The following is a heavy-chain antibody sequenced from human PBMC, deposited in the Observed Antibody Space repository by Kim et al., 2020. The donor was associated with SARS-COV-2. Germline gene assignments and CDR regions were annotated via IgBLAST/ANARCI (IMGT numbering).Heavy chain of an antibody. CDR1: GYTFTSYA. V-gene: IGHV7-4-1*02. J-gene: IGHJ6*03. Sequence: ASVKVSCKASGYTFTSYAMNWVRQAPGQGLEWMGWINTNTGNPTYAQGFTGWFVFSLDTSVSTAYLQISSLKAEDTAVYYCAREHGCSSTSCYTDYYYYYMDGWGKGTTVTVSS. CDR3: AREHGCSSTSCYTDYYYYYMDG. D-gene: IGHD2-2*02. CDR2: INTNTGNP.